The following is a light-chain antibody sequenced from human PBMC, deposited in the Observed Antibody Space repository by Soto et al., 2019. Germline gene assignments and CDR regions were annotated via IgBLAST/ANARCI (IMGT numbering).Light chain of an antibody. CDR2: GAS. V-gene: IGKV3-20*01. J-gene: IGKJ4*01. CDR1: QTVTNNY. Sequence: VVTQSPCTLSLSSGERSTLSCRVCQTVTNNYLAWYQQKPGQAPRLLFYGASSRATGIPDRFSGGGSGTDFTLTISRLEPEDFAVYYCQQFGSYPTTFGGGTKVDI. CDR3: QQFGSYPTT.